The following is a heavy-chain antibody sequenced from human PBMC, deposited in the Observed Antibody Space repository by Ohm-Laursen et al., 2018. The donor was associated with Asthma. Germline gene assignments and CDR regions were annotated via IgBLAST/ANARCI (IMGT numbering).Heavy chain of an antibody. V-gene: IGHV3-21*01. CDR1: GYTFSRYS. D-gene: IGHD1-26*01. Sequence: SLRLSCSASGYTFSRYSIHWVRQVPGKGLEWVASISTASTFIYYADSVWGRFTTSRDNAKNSVYLQMNSLRAEDTALYYCARIGPEWELPGREYSLHHWGEGTLVTVSS. CDR3: ARIGPEWELPGREYSLHH. CDR2: ISTASTFI. J-gene: IGHJ1*01.